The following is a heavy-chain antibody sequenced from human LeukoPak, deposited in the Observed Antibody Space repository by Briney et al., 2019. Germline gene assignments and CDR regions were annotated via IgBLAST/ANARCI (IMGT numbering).Heavy chain of an antibody. D-gene: IGHD3-10*02. CDR2: IRGGWGDT. CDR3: AKCSARYYNDAFDI. J-gene: IGHJ3*02. Sequence: GGSLRLSCAASGFTFNNYAMNWVRQAPGKGLEWLSYIRGGWGDTRYSDPVKGRFTTSKATTITMLYLKCNSLSAEHRAIFCIAKCSARYYNDAFDIWGGGTKVTVSS. V-gene: IGHV3-23*01. CDR1: GFTFNNYA.